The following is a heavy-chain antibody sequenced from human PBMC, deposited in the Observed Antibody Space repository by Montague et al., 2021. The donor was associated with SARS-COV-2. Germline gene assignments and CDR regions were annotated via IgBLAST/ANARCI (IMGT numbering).Heavy chain of an antibody. D-gene: IGHD3-10*01. Sequence: SETLSLTCSVSGDSINNSRYYWGWIRQPPGKGLEWIGTIYYSGSAYYXPSLKSRVTTSVDTSKDQFSLKLNSVTATDTAVYYCARLESTRGVIIRGAFHIWGQGTKVTVSS. CDR1: GDSINNSRYY. V-gene: IGHV4-39*01. CDR3: ARLESTRGVIIRGAFHI. J-gene: IGHJ3*02. CDR2: IYYSGSA.